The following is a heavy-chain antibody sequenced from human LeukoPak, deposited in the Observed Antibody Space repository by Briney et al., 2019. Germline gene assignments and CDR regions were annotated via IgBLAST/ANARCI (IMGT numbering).Heavy chain of an antibody. CDR2: IYYSGGT. CDR3: ARRVGGVYYDSGYFDF. Sequence: SETLSLTCTVSGGSISSYSYCWRWIRQPPGKGLEWIGIIYYSGGTYYNPSLKSRVTISVDTSKNQFSLKLSSVTAADTAVYYCARRVGGVYYDSGYFDFWGQGTLVTVSS. V-gene: IGHV4-39*01. D-gene: IGHD3-22*01. J-gene: IGHJ4*02. CDR1: GGSISSYSYC.